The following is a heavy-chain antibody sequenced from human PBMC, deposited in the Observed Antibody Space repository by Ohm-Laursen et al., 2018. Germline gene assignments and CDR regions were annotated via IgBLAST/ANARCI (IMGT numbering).Heavy chain of an antibody. D-gene: IGHD3-16*02. Sequence: SLRLSCTASGFTVSSNYMSWVRQAPGKGLEWVSVIYSGGSTYYADSVKGRFTISRDNSKNTLYLQMNSLRAEDTAVYYCARERRDGGAIQWGQGTLATVSS. CDR3: ARERRDGGAIQ. CDR2: IYSGGST. V-gene: IGHV3-66*01. J-gene: IGHJ4*02. CDR1: GFTVSSNY.